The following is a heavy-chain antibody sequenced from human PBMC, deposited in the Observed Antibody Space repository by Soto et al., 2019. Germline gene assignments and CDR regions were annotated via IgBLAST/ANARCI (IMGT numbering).Heavy chain of an antibody. J-gene: IGHJ5*02. CDR2: INPNSGGT. Sequence: ASVKVSCKASGYTFTGYYMHWVRQAPGQGLEWMGWINPNSGGTNYAQKFQGWVTMTRDTSISTAYMELSRLRSDDTAVYYCARAACTATIYNWFDPWGQGTLVTVSS. D-gene: IGHD6-13*01. CDR3: ARAACTATIYNWFDP. CDR1: GYTFTGYY. V-gene: IGHV1-2*04.